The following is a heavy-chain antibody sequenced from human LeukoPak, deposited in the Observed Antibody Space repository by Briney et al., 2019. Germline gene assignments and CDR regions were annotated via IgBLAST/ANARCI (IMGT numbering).Heavy chain of an antibody. D-gene: IGHD3-3*01. Sequence: ASVKVSCKASGYTFTGYYMHWVRQAPGQGLEWMGRINPNSGGTNYAQKFQGWVTMTRDTSISTAYMELSRLRSDDTAVYYCARGTRTIFGVVIPPSPFDYWGQGTLVTVSS. CDR2: INPNSGGT. V-gene: IGHV1-2*04. CDR3: ARGTRTIFGVVIPPSPFDY. J-gene: IGHJ4*02. CDR1: GYTFTGYY.